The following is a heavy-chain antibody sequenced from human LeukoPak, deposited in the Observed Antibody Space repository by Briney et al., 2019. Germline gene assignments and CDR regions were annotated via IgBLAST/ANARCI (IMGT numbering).Heavy chain of an antibody. CDR2: ISGSGGST. V-gene: IGHV3-23*01. Sequence: PGGSLRLSCAASGFNFSSYAMSWVRQAPGKRLEWVSDISGSGGSTYSADSVKGRFTIYRDNSKNTLYLQMNSLRAEDTAVYYCAKDLGRLQFDPWGQGTLVTVSS. CDR1: GFNFSSYA. CDR3: AKDLGRLQFDP. J-gene: IGHJ5*02.